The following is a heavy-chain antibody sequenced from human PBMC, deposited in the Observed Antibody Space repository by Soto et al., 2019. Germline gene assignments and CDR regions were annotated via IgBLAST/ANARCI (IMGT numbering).Heavy chain of an antibody. Sequence: PGESLKISCKGSGYSFTTYWTVWVRQMPGKGLEWMGTIYPGDSDARYNPSFQGQVSISADKSTNTAYLQWNSLQASDTAIYYCARQRTARGYYYQAMDVWGQGTTVTSP. J-gene: IGHJ6*02. V-gene: IGHV5-51*01. CDR1: GYSFTTYW. D-gene: IGHD3-10*01. CDR3: ARQRTARGYYYQAMDV. CDR2: IYPGDSDA.